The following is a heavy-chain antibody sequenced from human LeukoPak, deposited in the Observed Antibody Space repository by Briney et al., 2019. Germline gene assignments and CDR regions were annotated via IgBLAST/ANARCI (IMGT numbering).Heavy chain of an antibody. D-gene: IGHD3-22*01. V-gene: IGHV4-34*01. CDR2: INHSGST. CDR1: GGSFSGYY. Sequence: SETLSLTCAVYGGSFSGYYWSWISQPPGKGVEWIGEINHSGSTNYNPSLKSRVTISVDTSKNQFSLKLSSVTAADTAVYYCARLKKYYDSSGYYNYYYYYYMDVWGKGTTVTVSS. CDR3: ARLKKYYDSSGYYNYYYYYYMDV. J-gene: IGHJ6*03.